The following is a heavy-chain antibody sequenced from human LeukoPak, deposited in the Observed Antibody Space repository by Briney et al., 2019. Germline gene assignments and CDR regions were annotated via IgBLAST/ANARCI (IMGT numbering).Heavy chain of an antibody. D-gene: IGHD3-10*01. CDR2: ISYDGSNK. V-gene: IGHV3-30-3*01. J-gene: IGHJ5*02. CDR1: RFTFSSYA. Sequence: GGSLRLSCAASRFTFSSYAMHWVRQAPGKGLEWVAVISYDGSNKYYADSVKGRFTISRDNAKNSLYLQMNSLRAEDTAVYYCARESLLLWFGERGNWFDPWGQGTLVTVSS. CDR3: ARESLLLWFGERGNWFDP.